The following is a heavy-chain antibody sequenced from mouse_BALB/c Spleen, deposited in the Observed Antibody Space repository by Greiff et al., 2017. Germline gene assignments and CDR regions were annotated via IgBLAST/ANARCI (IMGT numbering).Heavy chain of an antibody. CDR1: GYTFTSYW. CDR2: IYPGDGDT. D-gene: IGHD2-1*01. CDR3: ASTLMDY. Sequence: VQLQQSGAELARPGASVKLSCKASGYTFTSYWMQWVKQRPGQGLEWIGAIYPGDGDTRYTQKFKGKATLTADKSSSTAYMQLSSLASEDSAVYYCASTLMDYWGQGTSVTVSS. V-gene: IGHV1-87*01. J-gene: IGHJ4*01.